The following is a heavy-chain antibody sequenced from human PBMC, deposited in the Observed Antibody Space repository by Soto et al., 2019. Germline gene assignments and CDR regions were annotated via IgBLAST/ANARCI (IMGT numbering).Heavy chain of an antibody. J-gene: IGHJ3*02. Sequence: SETMSLTCTVSGGSISRGGSYWSRIRQHPGKGLEWIGYIYYSGSTYYNPSLKSRVTISVDTSKNQFSLKLSSVTAADTAVYYCARDQRGDAFDIWGQGTMVTVSS. CDR1: GGSISRGGSY. CDR2: IYYSGST. CDR3: ARDQRGDAFDI. D-gene: IGHD5-12*01. V-gene: IGHV4-31*03.